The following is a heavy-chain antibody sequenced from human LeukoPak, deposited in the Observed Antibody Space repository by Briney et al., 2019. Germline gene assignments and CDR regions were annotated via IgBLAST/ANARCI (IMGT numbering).Heavy chain of an antibody. CDR2: IRYDGSNK. CDR3: AKDYDDKFDY. V-gene: IGHV3-30*02. CDR1: GFTFSSYG. D-gene: IGHD3-9*01. J-gene: IGHJ4*02. Sequence: PGGALRLSCAASGFTFSSYGRHWVRQAPGKVLEWVAFIRYDGSNKYYADSVKGRFTISRDNSKNTLYLQMNSLRAEDTALYYCAKDYDDKFDYWGQGTLVTVSS.